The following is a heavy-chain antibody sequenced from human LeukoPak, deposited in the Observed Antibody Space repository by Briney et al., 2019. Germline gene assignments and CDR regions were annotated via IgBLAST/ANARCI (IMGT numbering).Heavy chain of an antibody. CDR2: IRQDASDK. Sequence: GGSLRLSCGASGFTFSTYQMHWVRQAPGKGLEWVAFIRQDASDKYYADSVKGRFTISRDTSKNTVYLQMNSLRPEDTALYYCAKDRVLWYDSSGYYSPDFWGQGTLVTVSS. CDR3: AKDRVLWYDSSGYYSPDF. J-gene: IGHJ4*02. V-gene: IGHV3-30*02. D-gene: IGHD3-22*01. CDR1: GFTFSTYQ.